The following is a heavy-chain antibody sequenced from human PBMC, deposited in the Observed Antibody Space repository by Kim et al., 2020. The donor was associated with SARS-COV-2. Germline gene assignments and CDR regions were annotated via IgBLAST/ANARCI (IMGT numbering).Heavy chain of an antibody. CDR3: ARDREQQLVHSNYGTFDY. D-gene: IGHD6-13*01. Sequence: ASVKVSCKASGYTFTSYYMHWVRQAPGQGLEWMGIINPSGGSTSYAQKFQGRVTMTRDTSTSTVYMELSSLRSEDTAVYYCARDREQQLVHSNYGTFDYWGQGTLVTVSS. CDR2: INPSGGST. CDR1: GYTFTSYY. V-gene: IGHV1-46*01. J-gene: IGHJ4*02.